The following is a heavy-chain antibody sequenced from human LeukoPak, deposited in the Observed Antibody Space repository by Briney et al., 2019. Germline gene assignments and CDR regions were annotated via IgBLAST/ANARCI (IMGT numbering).Heavy chain of an antibody. CDR3: AKLNDFWSGGPYYYGSGSYYKEGYYFDY. V-gene: IGHV3-23*01. Sequence: GGALRLSCAASGFTFSSYAMSGVRQAPGKGLEWVSAICGGGGGPYYPDSVKGRFTISRDNSKNTLYLQMNSLRAEDTAVYYCAKLNDFWSGGPYYYGSGSYYKEGYYFDYWGQGTLVTVSS. CDR2: ICGGGGGP. D-gene: IGHD3-10*01. J-gene: IGHJ4*02. CDR1: GFTFSSYA.